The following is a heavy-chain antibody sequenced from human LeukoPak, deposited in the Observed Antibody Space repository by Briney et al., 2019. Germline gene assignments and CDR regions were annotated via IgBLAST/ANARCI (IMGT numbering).Heavy chain of an antibody. Sequence: GASVKVSCKASGYTFTGYYMHWVRQAPGQGLEWMGWINPNSGGTNYAQKFQGRVTMTRDTSISTAYMELSGLRSDDTAVYYCARGSLRFLEWLLFDYWGQGTLVTVSS. CDR3: ARGSLRFLEWLLFDY. CDR2: INPNSGGT. V-gene: IGHV1-2*02. J-gene: IGHJ4*02. CDR1: GYTFTGYY. D-gene: IGHD3-3*01.